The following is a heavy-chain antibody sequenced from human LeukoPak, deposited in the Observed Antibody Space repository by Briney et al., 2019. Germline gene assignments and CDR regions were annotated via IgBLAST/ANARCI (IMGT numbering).Heavy chain of an antibody. CDR2: ISHTGGT. CDR1: GGSVDSSDYY. J-gene: IGHJ3*02. D-gene: IGHD2-2*01. Sequence: SETLSLTCTVSGGSVDSSDYYWTWIRQPPGKGLEWIGYISHTGGTYYNSSLLSRVTISLDKSKNQFFLTLGSVTAADTAVYYCAREYCSSTSCYDAFDIWGQGTMVTVSS. V-gene: IGHV4-30-2*01. CDR3: AREYCSSTSCYDAFDI.